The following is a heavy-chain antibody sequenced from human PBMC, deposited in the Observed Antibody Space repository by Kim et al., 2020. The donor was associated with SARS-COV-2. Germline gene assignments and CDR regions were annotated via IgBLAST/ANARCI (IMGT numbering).Heavy chain of an antibody. V-gene: IGHV3-53*01. CDR1: GFAVSSNY. D-gene: IGHD3-16*02. CDR3: ARGKGVRSGSTGTFDV. CDR2: LYAGGST. J-gene: IGHJ3*01. Sequence: GGSLRLSCAASGFAVSSNYMSWVRQAPGKGLEWVSVLYAGGSTYYADSVKGRFTISRDSSKNTLYLQISTLRADDTAVYYCARGKGVRSGSTGTFDVWGQGTVVTVSS.